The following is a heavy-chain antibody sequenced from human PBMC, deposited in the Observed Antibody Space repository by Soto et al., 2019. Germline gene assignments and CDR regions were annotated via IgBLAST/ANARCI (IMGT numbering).Heavy chain of an antibody. CDR1: GYTFISYG. CDR3: VRDWKEGVGSAFYY. CDR2: SSTYNGNT. D-gene: IGHD1-26*01. J-gene: IGHJ4*02. Sequence: QVQLVQSGAEAKKPGASVKVSCKASGYTFISYGIGWVRQAPGQGLEWMGWSSTYNGNTKYAQKFQGRVTMTTDTSTSTAYMDLRSLRSDDTAVYYCVRDWKEGVGSAFYYWGQGTLVAVSS. V-gene: IGHV1-18*01.